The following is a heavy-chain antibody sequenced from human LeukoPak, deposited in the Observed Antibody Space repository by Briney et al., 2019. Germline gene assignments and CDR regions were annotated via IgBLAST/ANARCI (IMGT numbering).Heavy chain of an antibody. CDR3: ARRPINIVGALDY. CDR1: GGSFSSYY. CDR2: INHSGST. V-gene: IGHV4-34*01. J-gene: IGHJ4*02. D-gene: IGHD1-26*01. Sequence: SETLSLTCAVYGGSFSSYYWGWIRQPPGKGLEWIGEINHSGSTNYNPSLKSRVTISVDTSKNQFSLKLSSVTAADTAVYYCARRPINIVGALDYWGQGTLATVSS.